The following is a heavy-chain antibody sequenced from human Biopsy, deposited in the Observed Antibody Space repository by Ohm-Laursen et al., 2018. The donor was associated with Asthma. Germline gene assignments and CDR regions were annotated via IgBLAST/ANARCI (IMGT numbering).Heavy chain of an antibody. CDR2: ISYDGSNK. Sequence: SLRLSCAAPGFTFSSYGMYWVRQAPGKGLEWVAVISYDGSNKYYADSVKGRFTISRDNSKNTLYLQMNSLRAEDTAVYYRAKDTEGRYDFWSGLSYNYYGMDVWGQGTTVTVSS. J-gene: IGHJ6*02. V-gene: IGHV3-30*18. CDR1: GFTFSSYG. CDR3: AKDTEGRYDFWSGLSYNYYGMDV. D-gene: IGHD3-3*01.